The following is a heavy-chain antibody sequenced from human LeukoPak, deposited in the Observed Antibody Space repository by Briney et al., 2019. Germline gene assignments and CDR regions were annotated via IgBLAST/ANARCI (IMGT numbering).Heavy chain of an antibody. Sequence: GGSLRLSCAASEFTFSNYAMSWVRQAPGKGLEWVSVIYSGGSTYYTDSVKGRFTISRDNSKNTLYLQMNSLRVEDTAVYYCARDFCSAGSCYPDNWGQGTLVTVSS. V-gene: IGHV3-66*01. CDR3: ARDFCSAGSCYPDN. D-gene: IGHD2-15*01. CDR1: EFTFSNYA. CDR2: IYSGGST. J-gene: IGHJ4*02.